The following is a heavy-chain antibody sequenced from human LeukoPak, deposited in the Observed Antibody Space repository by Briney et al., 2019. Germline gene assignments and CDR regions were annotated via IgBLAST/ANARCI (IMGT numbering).Heavy chain of an antibody. CDR3: ARESKYCSGGSCWAYYYYGMDV. D-gene: IGHD2-15*01. Sequence: SETLSLTCTVSGGSISSYYWSWIRQPAGKGLEWIGRVYTSGSTNYNPSLKSRVTISVDTSKNQFSLKLSSVTAADTAVYYCARESKYCSGGSCWAYYYYGMDVWGQGTTVTVSS. V-gene: IGHV4-4*07. J-gene: IGHJ6*02. CDR1: GGSISSYY. CDR2: VYTSGST.